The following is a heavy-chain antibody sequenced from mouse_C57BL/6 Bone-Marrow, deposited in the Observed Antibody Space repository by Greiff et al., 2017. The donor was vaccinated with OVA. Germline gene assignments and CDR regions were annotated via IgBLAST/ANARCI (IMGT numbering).Heavy chain of an antibody. Sequence: QVQLQQPGAELVKPGASVKLSCKASGYTFTSYWMQWVKQRPGQGLEWIGEIDPSDSYTNYHQKFKGKATLTVDTSSSTAYMQLSSLTSEDSAVYDCARRGYYGSKFAYWGQGTLVTVSA. CDR3: ARRGYYGSKFAY. V-gene: IGHV1-50*01. CDR1: GYTFTSYW. J-gene: IGHJ3*01. D-gene: IGHD1-1*01. CDR2: IDPSDSYT.